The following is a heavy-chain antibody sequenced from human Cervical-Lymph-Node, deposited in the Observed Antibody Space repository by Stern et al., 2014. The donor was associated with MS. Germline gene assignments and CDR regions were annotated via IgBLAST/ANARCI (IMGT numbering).Heavy chain of an antibody. CDR1: GYSFISYW. V-gene: IGHV5-51*03. D-gene: IGHD6-6*01. CDR3: VRGGSGQLVGYFQH. CDR2: IYPGDSDT. J-gene: IGHJ1*01. Sequence: EVQLVQSGVEVKKLGESLKISCQASGYSFISYWIGWVRQMPGKGPEGMAIIYPGDSDTRYSPSFPGQVTISVDKSINTAYLQWSSLKASDTAMYYCVRGGSGQLVGYFQHWGQGTLVTVSS.